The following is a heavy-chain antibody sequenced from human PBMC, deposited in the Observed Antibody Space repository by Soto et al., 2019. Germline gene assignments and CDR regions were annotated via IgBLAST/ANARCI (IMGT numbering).Heavy chain of an antibody. CDR1: GGSFSGYY. Sequence: SETLSLTCAVYGGSFSGYYWSWIRQPPGKGLEWIGEINHSGSTNYNPSLKSRVTISVDTSKNQFSLKLSSVTAADTAVYYCARGHYYYGSGRGVDPWGQGTPVTVSS. CDR2: INHSGST. CDR3: ARGHYYYGSGRGVDP. V-gene: IGHV4-34*01. D-gene: IGHD3-10*01. J-gene: IGHJ5*02.